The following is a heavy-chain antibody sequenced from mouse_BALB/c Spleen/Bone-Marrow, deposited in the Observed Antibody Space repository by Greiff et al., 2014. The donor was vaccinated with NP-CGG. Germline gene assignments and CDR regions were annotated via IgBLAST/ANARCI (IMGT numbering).Heavy chain of an antibody. J-gene: IGHJ4*01. CDR1: GYTFTTYT. CDR2: INPSSGYT. Sequence: QVQLKESGAELARPGASVKMSCKASGYTFTTYTMHWVKQRPGQGLEWIGYINPSSGYTNYNQKFKDKATLTADKSSSTAYMQLSSLTSEDSAVYFCAKRDIYYGYDGNVTDYWGQGTSVTVSS. CDR3: AKRDIYYGYDGNVTDY. D-gene: IGHD2-2*01. V-gene: IGHV1-4*01.